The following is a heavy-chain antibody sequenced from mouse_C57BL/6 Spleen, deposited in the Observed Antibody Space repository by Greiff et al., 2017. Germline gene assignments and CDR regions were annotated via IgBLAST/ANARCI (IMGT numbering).Heavy chain of an antibody. CDR2: IDPSDSYT. J-gene: IGHJ2*01. Sequence: VQLQQPGAELVMPGASVKLSCKASGYTFTSYWMHWVKQRPGQGLEWIGEIDPSDSYTNYNQKFKGKSTLTVDKSSSTAYMQLSSLTSEDSAVYYWARGDYYCSSYYFDYWGQGTTLTVSS. V-gene: IGHV1-69*01. CDR3: ARGDYYCSSYYFDY. D-gene: IGHD1-1*01. CDR1: GYTFTSYW.